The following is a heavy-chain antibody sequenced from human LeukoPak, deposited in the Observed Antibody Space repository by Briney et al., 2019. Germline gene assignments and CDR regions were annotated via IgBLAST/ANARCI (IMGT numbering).Heavy chain of an antibody. V-gene: IGHV3-13*01. CDR1: GFTFSSYD. Sequence: GGSLRLSCAASGFTFSSYDMHWVRQATGKGLEWVSAIGTVGDTYYPGSVKGRFTISRENAKNSLYLQMNSLRAGDTAVYYCARATSGFGELLFDYWGQGTLVTVSS. CDR3: ARATSGFGELLFDY. D-gene: IGHD3-10*01. J-gene: IGHJ4*02. CDR2: IGTVGDT.